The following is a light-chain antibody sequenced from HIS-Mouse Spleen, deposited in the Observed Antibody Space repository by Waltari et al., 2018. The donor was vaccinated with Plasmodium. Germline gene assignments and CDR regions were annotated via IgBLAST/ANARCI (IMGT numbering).Light chain of an antibody. J-gene: IGKJ4*01. CDR3: QQYGSSPLT. CDR2: GAS. CDR1: QRVSSSY. Sequence: EIVLTQSPGTLSLSPGARATLSCRDSQRVSSSYLAWYQQKPGQAPRLLIYGASSRATGIPDRFSGSGSGTDFTLTISRLEPEDFAVYYCQQYGSSPLTFGGGTKVEIK. V-gene: IGKV3-20*01.